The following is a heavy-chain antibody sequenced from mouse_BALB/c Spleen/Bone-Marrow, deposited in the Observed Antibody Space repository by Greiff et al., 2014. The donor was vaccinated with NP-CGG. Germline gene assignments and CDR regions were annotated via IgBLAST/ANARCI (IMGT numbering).Heavy chain of an antibody. Sequence: QVQLQQPGAELVKPGTSVRLYCKASGYNFTSYWINWVKLRHGQGLEWIGDIYPGSGSTNYNEKFKSKATLTVDTSSSTAYMQLSSLASEDSALYYCARFSQLGLLAYWGQGTLVTVSA. CDR3: ARFSQLGLLAY. CDR2: IYPGSGST. V-gene: IGHV1-55*01. CDR1: GYNFTSYW. J-gene: IGHJ3*01. D-gene: IGHD3-1*01.